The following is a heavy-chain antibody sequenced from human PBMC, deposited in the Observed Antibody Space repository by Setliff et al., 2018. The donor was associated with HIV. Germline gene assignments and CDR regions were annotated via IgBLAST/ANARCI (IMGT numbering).Heavy chain of an antibody. J-gene: IGHJ5*02. Sequence: GGSLRLSCAASGFTFSSYSMNWVRQAPGKGLEWVSYISSSSNTIYYADSVKGRFTISRDNAKNSLYLQMNSLRAEDTAVYYCARDGTAAAPTWFDPWGQGTLVTVSS. CDR3: ARDGTAAAPTWFDP. V-gene: IGHV3-48*01. CDR2: ISSSSNTI. CDR1: GFTFSSYS. D-gene: IGHD6-13*01.